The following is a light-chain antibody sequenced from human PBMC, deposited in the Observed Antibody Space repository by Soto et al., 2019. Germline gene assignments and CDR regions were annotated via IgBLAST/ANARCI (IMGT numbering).Light chain of an antibody. CDR1: QSIATY. CDR2: GTS. CDR3: QQSYTFPYN. V-gene: IGKV1-39*01. J-gene: IGKJ2*01. Sequence: DIQMTQSPSSLSAPVGDRVTITCRASQSIATYFNWYQQKPGKAPRRLIYGTSSLQSGVPSRFSGSGSGTDFTLSISSLQPEDFATYYCQQSYTFPYNFGQGTKLEMK.